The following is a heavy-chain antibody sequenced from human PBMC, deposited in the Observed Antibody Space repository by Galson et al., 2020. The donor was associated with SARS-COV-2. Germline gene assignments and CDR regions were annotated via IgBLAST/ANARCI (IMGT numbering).Heavy chain of an antibody. Sequence: GESLKISCAASGYSFSDYYMSWIRQAPGKGLEWVSYISSSGSYTNYADSVKGRFTISRDNAKKSQYLQMNSLRAKDTAVYYCARNGRDCSGGICYGAEYFQHWGQGTLVTVSS. J-gene: IGHJ1*01. CDR2: ISSSGSYT. D-gene: IGHD2-15*01. CDR3: ARNGRDCSGGICYGAEYFQH. CDR1: GYSFSDYY. V-gene: IGHV3-11*06.